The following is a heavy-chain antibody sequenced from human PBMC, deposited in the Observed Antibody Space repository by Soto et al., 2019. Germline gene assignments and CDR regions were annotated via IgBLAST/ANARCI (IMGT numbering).Heavy chain of an antibody. CDR3: AHRVLRTVFGLVTTTAIYFDF. D-gene: IGHD3-3*01. J-gene: IGHJ4*02. V-gene: IGHV2-5*02. CDR1: GFSLTTSGVG. CDR2: IYWDDDK. Sequence: QSTLNASGPTVVRPTETLTLTCIFSGFSLTTSGVGVGWSRQSPGKAPEWLALIYWDDDKRYSASLKSRLTITKDTSKNQVVLTVSDLDPTDTATYYCAHRVLRTVFGLVTTTAIYFDFWGQGTPVAVSS.